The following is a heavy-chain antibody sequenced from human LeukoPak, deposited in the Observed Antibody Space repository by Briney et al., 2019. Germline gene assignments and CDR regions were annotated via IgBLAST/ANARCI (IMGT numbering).Heavy chain of an antibody. J-gene: IGHJ4*02. CDR3: ARSGLERRDYDY. D-gene: IGHD1-1*01. Sequence: SETLSLTCAVYGGSFSGYYWSWIRQPPGKGLEWIGEINHSGSTKYNPSLKSRVTISVDTSKNQFSLKLSSVTAADTAVYYCARSGLERRDYDYWGQGTLVTVSS. CDR1: GGSFSGYY. V-gene: IGHV4-34*01. CDR2: INHSGST.